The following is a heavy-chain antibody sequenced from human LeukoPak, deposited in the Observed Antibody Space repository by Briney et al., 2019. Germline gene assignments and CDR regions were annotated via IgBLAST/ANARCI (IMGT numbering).Heavy chain of an antibody. CDR3: ARYGIAAAGPYYFDY. J-gene: IGHJ4*02. V-gene: IGHV4-30-4*07. D-gene: IGHD6-13*01. Sequence: SQTLSLTCAVSGGSISSGGYSWSWIRQPPGKGLEWIGYIYYSGTTYYNPSLKSRVTISVDTSKNQFSLKLSSVTAADTAVYYCARYGIAAAGPYYFDYWGQGTLVTVSS. CDR1: GGSISSGGYS. CDR2: IYYSGTT.